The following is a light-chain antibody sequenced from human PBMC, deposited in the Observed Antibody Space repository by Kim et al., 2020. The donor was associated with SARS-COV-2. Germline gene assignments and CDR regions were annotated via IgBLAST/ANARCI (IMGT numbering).Light chain of an antibody. CDR1: SGIRVAIYN. J-gene: IGLJ3*02. CDR2: YKSDSYK. Sequence: FTCSLRSGIRVAIYNIYWYQQKPRNLPRCLLEYKSDSYKQQSSGVPSRFSGSKDASTNAGLLVISGLQSRDEADYYCAIWYSNTWVFGGGTQLTVL. CDR3: AIWYSNTWV. V-gene: IGLV5-39*01.